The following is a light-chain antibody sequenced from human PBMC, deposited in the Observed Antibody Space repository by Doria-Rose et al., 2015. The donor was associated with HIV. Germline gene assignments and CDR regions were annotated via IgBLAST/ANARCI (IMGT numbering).Light chain of an antibody. CDR3: HQYGTSRT. CDR1: RSFSSTY. CDR2: DGS. Sequence: TRSPGTLSLSPGERATLSCRASRSFSSTYLAWYQQKPGQAPSLLIYDGSTRATGIPDRFSASGSGTDFTLTINRLEPEDFALYHCHQYGTSRTFGQGTKVEI. V-gene: IGKV3-20*01. J-gene: IGKJ1*01.